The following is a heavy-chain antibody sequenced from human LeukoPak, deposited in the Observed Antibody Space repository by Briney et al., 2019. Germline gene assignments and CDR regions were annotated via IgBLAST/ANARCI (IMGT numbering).Heavy chain of an antibody. CDR3: ARGFPRAYSSSWYYFDY. CDR1: GYTFTSYD. D-gene: IGHD6-13*01. V-gene: IGHV1-8*01. Sequence: ASVKVSCKASGYTFTSYDINWVRQATGQGLEWMGWMNPSSGNTGYAQKFQGRVTMTRNTSISTAYMELSSLRSEDTAVYYCARGFPRAYSSSWYYFDYWGQGTLVTVSS. CDR2: MNPSSGNT. J-gene: IGHJ4*02.